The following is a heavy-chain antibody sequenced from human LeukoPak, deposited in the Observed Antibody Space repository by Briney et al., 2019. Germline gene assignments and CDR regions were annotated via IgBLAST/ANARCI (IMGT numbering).Heavy chain of an antibody. CDR1: GLTFSSYG. D-gene: IGHD2-15*01. CDR3: AKSGGYCSGGSCQFDY. Sequence: PGGSLRLSCAASGLTFSSYGMHWVRQAPGKGLEWVSAISGSGGSTYYADSVKGRFTISRDNSKNTLYLQMNSLRAEDTAVYYCAKSGGYCSGGSCQFDYWGQGTLVTVSS. CDR2: ISGSGGST. J-gene: IGHJ4*02. V-gene: IGHV3-23*01.